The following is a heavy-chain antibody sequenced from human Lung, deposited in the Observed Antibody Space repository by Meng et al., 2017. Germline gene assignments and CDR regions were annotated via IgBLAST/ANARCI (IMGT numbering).Heavy chain of an antibody. J-gene: IGHJ4*02. D-gene: IGHD4-11*01. CDR3: ARGPTTMAHDFDY. V-gene: IGHV4-34*01. Sequence: QVQLQQWGAGLLQPSETLSLTCVVSGGSFSDSYWSWIRQPPGKGLEWIGEINHSGSTNYNPSLESRATISVDTSQNNLSLKLSSVTAADSAVYYCARGPTTMAHDFDYWGQGTLVTVSS. CDR2: INHSGST. CDR1: GGSFSDSY.